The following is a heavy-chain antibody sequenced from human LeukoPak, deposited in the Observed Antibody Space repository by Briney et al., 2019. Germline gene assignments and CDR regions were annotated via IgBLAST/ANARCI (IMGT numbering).Heavy chain of an antibody. J-gene: IGHJ6*03. CDR2: IYYSGST. CDR3: ARERSSGWYEGYYYYYMDV. Sequence: SETLSLTCTVSGGSISSSSYYWGWIRQPPGKGLEWIGSIYYSGSTYYNPSLKSRVTISVDTSKNQFSLKLSSVTAADTAVYYCARERSSGWYEGYYYYYMDVWGKGTTVTVSS. V-gene: IGHV4-39*07. CDR1: GGSISSSSYY. D-gene: IGHD6-19*01.